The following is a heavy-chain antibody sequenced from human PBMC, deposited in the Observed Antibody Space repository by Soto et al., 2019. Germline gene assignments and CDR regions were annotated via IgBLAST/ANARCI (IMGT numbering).Heavy chain of an antibody. V-gene: IGHV1-69*01. CDR3: ARGGSIAALYWSFDL. J-gene: IGHJ2*01. CDR1: GGNFTNYG. Sequence: QVQLVQSGAEVKKPGSSVKVSCKASGGNFTNYGISWVRQAPGQGLDWMGGIIPIFGTANYAHKFKGRITITADESTSTAYMELSSLRSEDTAVYYCARGGSIAALYWSFDLWGRGTLVTVSS. D-gene: IGHD6-6*01. CDR2: IIPIFGTA.